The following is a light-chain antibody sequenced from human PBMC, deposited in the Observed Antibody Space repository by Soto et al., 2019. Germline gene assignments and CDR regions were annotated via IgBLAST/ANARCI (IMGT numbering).Light chain of an antibody. V-gene: IGKV3-11*01. Sequence: EIVLTQSPGTLSLSPVERATLSCMASQSVSNNYLAWYQQKPGQAPRLLIYLASNRAAGVPARFSGSGSGTDFTLTISDVEPEDFAVYYCHQRQSWPRTFGQGTKVDIK. CDR1: QSVSNNY. CDR2: LAS. CDR3: HQRQSWPRT. J-gene: IGKJ1*01.